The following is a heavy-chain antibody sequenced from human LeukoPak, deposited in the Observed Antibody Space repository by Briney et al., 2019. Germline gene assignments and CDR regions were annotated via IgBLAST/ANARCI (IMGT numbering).Heavy chain of an antibody. V-gene: IGHV4-39*01. CDR1: GGSVSNGSYY. CDR3: ARHSPGDSNTWSGP. Sequence: SETLSLTCTVSGGSVSNGSYYWGWIRQPPGKGLEWIGSIYHSGSTYYNPSLKSRVTISVDTSKNQFSLKLRSVTAADTAVYYCARHSPGDSNTWSGPWGQGNLVTVSS. D-gene: IGHD3-22*01. CDR2: IYHSGST. J-gene: IGHJ5*02.